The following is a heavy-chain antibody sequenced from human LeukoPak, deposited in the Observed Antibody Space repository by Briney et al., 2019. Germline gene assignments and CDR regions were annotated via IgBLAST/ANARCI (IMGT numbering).Heavy chain of an antibody. J-gene: IGHJ3*02. CDR3: AKDCTIFGVVITDGGAFDI. V-gene: IGHV3-9*01. CDR2: ISWNSGSI. CDR1: GFTFDDYA. Sequence: GRSLRLSCAASGFTFDDYAMHWVRQAPGKGLEWVSGISWNSGSIGYADSVKGRFTISRDNAKNSLYLQMNSLRAEDTGLYYCAKDCTIFGVVITDGGAFDIWGQGTMVTVSS. D-gene: IGHD3-3*01.